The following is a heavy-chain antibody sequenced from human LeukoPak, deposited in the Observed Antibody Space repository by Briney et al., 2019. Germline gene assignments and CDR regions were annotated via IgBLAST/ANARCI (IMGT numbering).Heavy chain of an antibody. CDR1: GGTFSSYA. D-gene: IGHD2-21*02. Sequence: SVKVSCKASGGTFSSYAISWVRQAPGQGLEWMGGIIPIFGTANYAQKFQGRVTITADKSTSTAYMELSSLRSEDTAVYYCAREMYCGGDCYSGSDYWGQGTLVTVSS. CDR2: IIPIFGTA. CDR3: AREMYCGGDCYSGSDY. V-gene: IGHV1-69*06. J-gene: IGHJ4*02.